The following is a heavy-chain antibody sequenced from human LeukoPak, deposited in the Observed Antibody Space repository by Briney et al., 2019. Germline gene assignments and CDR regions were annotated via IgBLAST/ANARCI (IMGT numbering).Heavy chain of an antibody. CDR1: GFTFSNAW. CDR3: TTVTNMDEVWAFDI. Sequence: PGGSLRLSCAASGFTFSNAWMSWVRQAPGKGLEWVGRIKSKTDGGTTDYAAPVKGRFTISRDDSKNTLYLQMNSLKTEDTAAYYCTTVTNMDEVWAFDIWGQGTMVTVSS. V-gene: IGHV3-15*01. J-gene: IGHJ3*02. CDR2: IKSKTDGGTT. D-gene: IGHD2/OR15-2a*01.